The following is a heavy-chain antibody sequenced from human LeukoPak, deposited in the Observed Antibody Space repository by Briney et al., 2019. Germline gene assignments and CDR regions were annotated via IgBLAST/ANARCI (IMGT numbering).Heavy chain of an antibody. CDR2: IRYDGGDK. D-gene: IGHD6-13*01. Sequence: GGSLRLSCAAPGFTFSSYGMHWVRQAPGKGLEWVALIRYDGGDKYYVDSMKGRFTISRDNSKNTLYLQMSSLRDEDTAVYYCVKTGSGWFGDYWGQGTLVTVSS. J-gene: IGHJ4*02. V-gene: IGHV3-30*02. CDR3: VKTGSGWFGDY. CDR1: GFTFSSYG.